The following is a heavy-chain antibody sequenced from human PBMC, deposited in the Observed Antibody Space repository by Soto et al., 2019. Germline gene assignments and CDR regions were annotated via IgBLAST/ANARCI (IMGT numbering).Heavy chain of an antibody. D-gene: IGHD6-6*01. CDR1: GYSFTSYW. V-gene: IGHV5-51*01. Sequence: PGESLKISCRGSGYSFTSYWIGWVRQMPGKGLEWMGIIYPGDSDTRYSPSFQGQVTISADKSISTAYLQWSSLKASDTAMYYCARFLILYSSSSHFDYWGQGTLVTVSS. CDR2: IYPGDSDT. J-gene: IGHJ4*02. CDR3: ARFLILYSSSSHFDY.